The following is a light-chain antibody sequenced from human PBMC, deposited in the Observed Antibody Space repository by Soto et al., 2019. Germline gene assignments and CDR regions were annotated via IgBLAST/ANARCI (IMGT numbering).Light chain of an antibody. J-gene: IGKJ3*01. CDR3: QQYSSSPPEFT. CDR2: GAS. Sequence: EIVLTQSPGTLSVSPGERVTLSCRASQSVNSNYLAWYQQRPGQAPRLLIFGASYRATGIPDRFSGSGSGTDLTLTISRLEPEDFAVYYCQQYSSSPPEFTFDPGTKVDSK. CDR1: QSVNSNY. V-gene: IGKV3-20*01.